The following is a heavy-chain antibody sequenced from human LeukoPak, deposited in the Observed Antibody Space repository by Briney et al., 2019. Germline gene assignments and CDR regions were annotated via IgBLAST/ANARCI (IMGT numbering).Heavy chain of an antibody. CDR1: GGSISSGSYY. D-gene: IGHD3-22*01. V-gene: IGHV4-61*02. Sequence: SETLSLTCTVSGGSISSGSYYWSWIRQPAGKGLEWIGRIYTSGSTNYNPSLKSRVTISVDTSKNQFSLKLLSVTAADTAVYYCARAQDFSDSSGPNYLDFWGQGILVTVSS. J-gene: IGHJ4*02. CDR2: IYTSGST. CDR3: ARAQDFSDSSGPNYLDF.